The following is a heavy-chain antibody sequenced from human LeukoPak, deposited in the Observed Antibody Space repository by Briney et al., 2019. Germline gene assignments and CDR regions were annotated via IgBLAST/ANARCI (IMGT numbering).Heavy chain of an antibody. V-gene: IGHV3-30*02. J-gene: IGHJ4*02. CDR3: ARDNSYGFMGCMDY. Sequence: PGGSLRLSCAASGFAFSTYGMHWVRQAPGKGLEWGAFTRYDGSHSEYEDSVKGRFSIARDDSKSTLYLQMNSLRAEDTGVYYCARDNSYGFMGCMDYWGQGTRVTVSS. CDR1: GFAFSTYG. CDR2: TRYDGSHS. D-gene: IGHD5-18*01.